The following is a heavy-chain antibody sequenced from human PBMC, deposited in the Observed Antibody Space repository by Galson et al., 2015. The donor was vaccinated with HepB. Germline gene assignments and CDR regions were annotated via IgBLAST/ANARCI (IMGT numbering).Heavy chain of an antibody. V-gene: IGHV1-69*13. J-gene: IGHJ4*02. CDR1: GGTFSSYA. CDR2: IIPIFGTA. CDR3: ARDQEEYDSSGYYDY. D-gene: IGHD3-22*01. Sequence: SVKVSCKASGGTFSSYAISWVRQAPGQGLEWVGGIIPIFGTANYAQKFQGRVTITADESTSTAYMELSSLRSEDTAVYYCARDQEEYDSSGYYDYWGQGTLVTVSS.